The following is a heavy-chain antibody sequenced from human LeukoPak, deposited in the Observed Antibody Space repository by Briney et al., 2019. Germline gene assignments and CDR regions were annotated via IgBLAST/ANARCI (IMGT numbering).Heavy chain of an antibody. D-gene: IGHD2-2*01. CDR1: AGTFISYA. CDR2: IISIFGTA. Sequence: SVKVSSKASAGTFISYAISWVRQAPGQGLEWMRGIISIFGTANYAQKFQGRVTITADESTSTAYMELSSLRSEDTAVYYCARGGYYCSSTSCPWGNWFDLWGEGTLVTVSS. V-gene: IGHV1-69*13. J-gene: IGHJ5*02. CDR3: ARGGYYCSSTSCPWGNWFDL.